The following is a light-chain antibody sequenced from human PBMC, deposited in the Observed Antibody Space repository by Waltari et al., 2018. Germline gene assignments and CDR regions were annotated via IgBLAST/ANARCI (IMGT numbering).Light chain of an antibody. V-gene: IGLV2-23*02. J-gene: IGLJ2*01. CDR3: CSYAGSFRQVL. CDR1: RRDVGTYDL. CDR2: EVN. Sequence: QSALAQPASVSGSPGQSITISCSGSRRDVGTYDLVSWYQQHPAKAPQVIIYEVNKRPSGIAKGFSGSKYDNTAYLTISGLQAEDEAHYYCCSYAGSFRQVLFGGGTKLTVL.